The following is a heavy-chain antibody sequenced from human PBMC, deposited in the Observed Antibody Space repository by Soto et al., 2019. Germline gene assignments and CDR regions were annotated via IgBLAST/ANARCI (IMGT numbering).Heavy chain of an antibody. CDR3: ASELYARNSHPNWFDP. D-gene: IGHD2-8*01. CDR2: IYYGGST. CDR1: GGSISSGDYY. V-gene: IGHV4-30-4*01. J-gene: IGHJ5*02. Sequence: PSETLSLTCTVSGGSISSGDYYWSWIRQPPGKGLEWIGYIYYGGSTYYNPSLKSRVTISVDTSKNQFSLKLSSVTAADTAMYYCASELYARNSHPNWFDPWGQGTLVTVYS.